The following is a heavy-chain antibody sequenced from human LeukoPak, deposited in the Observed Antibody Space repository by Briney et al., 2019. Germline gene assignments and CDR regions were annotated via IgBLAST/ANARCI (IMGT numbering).Heavy chain of an antibody. CDR1: GYTFTSYG. Sequence: ASVEVSCKASGYTFTSYGISWVRQAPGQGLEWMGWISAYNGNTNYAQKLQGRVTMTTDTSTSTAYMELRSLRSDDTAVYYCASAHYYDSSGYPFDYWGQGTLVTVSS. J-gene: IGHJ4*02. V-gene: IGHV1-18*01. CDR3: ASAHYYDSSGYPFDY. CDR2: ISAYNGNT. D-gene: IGHD3-22*01.